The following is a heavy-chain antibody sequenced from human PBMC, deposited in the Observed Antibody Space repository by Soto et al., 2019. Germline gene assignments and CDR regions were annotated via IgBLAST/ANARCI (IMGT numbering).Heavy chain of an antibody. Sequence: PGGSLRLSCAASGFTFSSYWMHWVRQAPGKGLVWVSRINSDGSSTSYADSVKGRFTISRDNAKNTLYLQMNSLRAEDTAVYYCARSVYGDGWFDPWGQGTLVTVSS. CDR1: GFTFSSYW. V-gene: IGHV3-74*01. D-gene: IGHD4-17*01. CDR3: ARSVYGDGWFDP. CDR2: INSDGSST. J-gene: IGHJ5*02.